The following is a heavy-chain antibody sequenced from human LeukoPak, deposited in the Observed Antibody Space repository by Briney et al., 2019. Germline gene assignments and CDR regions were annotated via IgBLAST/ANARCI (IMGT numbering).Heavy chain of an antibody. D-gene: IGHD3-3*01. V-gene: IGHV4-59*08. Sequence: NPSETLSLTCTVSGGSISSYYWSWIQQSPGKGLEWIGYIYYSGSTNYNPSLKSRVTISVDTSKNQFSLKLSSVTAADTAVYYCARARYYDFWSGHRYYFDYWGQGTLVTVSS. J-gene: IGHJ4*02. CDR3: ARARYYDFWSGHRYYFDY. CDR2: IYYSGST. CDR1: GGSISSYY.